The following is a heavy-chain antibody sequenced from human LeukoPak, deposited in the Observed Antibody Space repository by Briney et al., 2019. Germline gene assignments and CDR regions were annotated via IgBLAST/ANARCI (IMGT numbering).Heavy chain of an antibody. J-gene: IGHJ5*02. D-gene: IGHD5-18*01. CDR2: INHSGST. CDR3: ARTVGYSYGYNWFDP. V-gene: IGHV4-34*01. Sequence: XWXWIRQPPGEGLEWIGEINHSGSTNYNPSLKSRVTISVDTSKNQFSLKLSSVTAADTAVYYCARTVGYSYGYNWFDPWGQGTLVTVSS. CDR1: X.